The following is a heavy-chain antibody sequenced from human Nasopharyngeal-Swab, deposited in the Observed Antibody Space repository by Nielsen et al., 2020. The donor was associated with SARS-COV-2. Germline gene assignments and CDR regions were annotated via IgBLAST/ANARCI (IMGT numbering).Heavy chain of an antibody. CDR1: GYTFTGYY. CDR2: ISSNSGDT. CDR3: ARGNSYGYDY. D-gene: IGHD5-18*01. V-gene: IGHV1-2*06. Sequence: ASVKVSCKASGYTFTGYYMHWVRQAPGQGLEWMGRISSNSGDTKYAQKFQGRVTMTRDTSISTADMELSRLRSDDTAVYYCARGNSYGYDYWGQGILVTVSS. J-gene: IGHJ4*02.